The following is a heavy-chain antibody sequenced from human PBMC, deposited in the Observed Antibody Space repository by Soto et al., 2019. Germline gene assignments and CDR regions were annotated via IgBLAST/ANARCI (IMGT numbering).Heavy chain of an antibody. Sequence: ASVKVSCRASGYTFTTYYMHWVRQAPGQGLEWMGIIHTSAGSTSYARKFQGRVTMTRDTSTSTVYMDLSSLGSDDTAVYYCARSPLGYCDGGICYFDYWGQGTLVTVSS. V-gene: IGHV1-46*01. CDR1: GYTFTTYY. CDR3: ARSPLGYCDGGICYFDY. D-gene: IGHD2-15*01. J-gene: IGHJ4*02. CDR2: IHTSAGST.